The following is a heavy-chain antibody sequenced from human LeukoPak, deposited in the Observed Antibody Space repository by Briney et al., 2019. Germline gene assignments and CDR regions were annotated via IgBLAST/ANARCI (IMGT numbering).Heavy chain of an antibody. J-gene: IGHJ5*02. CDR1: GYTFTSYY. CDR2: INPSGGST. V-gene: IGHV1-46*03. D-gene: IGHD2-2*01. Sequence: ASVKVSCKASGYTFTSYYMHWVRQAPGQGLEWMGIINPSGGSTSYAQKFQGRVTMTRDTSTSTVYMELSSLRSEDTAVYYCARDGLGYCSSTSCPNVFGPWGQGTLVTVSS. CDR3: ARDGLGYCSSTSCPNVFGP.